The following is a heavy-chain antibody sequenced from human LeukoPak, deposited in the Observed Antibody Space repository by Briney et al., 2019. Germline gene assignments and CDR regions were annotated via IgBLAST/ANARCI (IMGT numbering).Heavy chain of an antibody. J-gene: IGHJ6*03. Sequence: GGSLRLSCAASGFTFSSYSMNWVRQAPGKGLEWVAVISYDGSNKYYADSVKGRFTISRDNSKNTLYLQMNSLRAEDTAVYYCAKDRQAVAGYSYYYYMDVWGKGTTVTISS. CDR3: AKDRQAVAGYSYYYYMDV. D-gene: IGHD6-19*01. CDR2: ISYDGSNK. V-gene: IGHV3-30*18. CDR1: GFTFSSYS.